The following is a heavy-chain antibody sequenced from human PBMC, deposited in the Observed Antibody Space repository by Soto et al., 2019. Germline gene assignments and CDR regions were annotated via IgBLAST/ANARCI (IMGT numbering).Heavy chain of an antibody. J-gene: IGHJ3*02. CDR2: IYSGGST. V-gene: IGHV3-66*01. CDR3: ARADDAFDI. Sequence: GGSLRLSCAASGFTVSSNYMIWVRQAPGKGLEWVSVIYSGGSTYYADSVKGRFTISRDNAKNTLYLQINSLRAEDTAVYYCARADDAFDIWGQGTMVNVSS. CDR1: GFTVSSNY. D-gene: IGHD6-19*01.